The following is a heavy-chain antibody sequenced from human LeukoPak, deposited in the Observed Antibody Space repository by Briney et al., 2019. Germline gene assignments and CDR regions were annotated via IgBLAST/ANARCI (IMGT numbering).Heavy chain of an antibody. CDR1: AYTFTAYY. CDR2: INPKSGGT. Sequence: ASVKVSCEASAYTFTAYYMHWVRQGPGQGLEWMGWINPKSGGTHYAQKFQGRVTMTRDTSISTAYMELSRLRSDDTAVYYCARERPSITLVRGVVNDFDYWGQGTLVTVSS. J-gene: IGHJ4*02. V-gene: IGHV1-2*02. CDR3: ARERPSITLVRGVVNDFDY. D-gene: IGHD3-10*01.